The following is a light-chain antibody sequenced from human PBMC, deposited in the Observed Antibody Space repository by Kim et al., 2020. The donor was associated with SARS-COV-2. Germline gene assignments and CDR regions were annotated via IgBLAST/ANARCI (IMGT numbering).Light chain of an antibody. CDR3: QVWDSSSDHPV. CDR2: YDS. V-gene: IGLV3-21*04. J-gene: IGLJ1*01. CDR1: NIGGKS. Sequence: SYELTQPPSVSVAPGKTARITCGGNNIGGKSVYWYRQKPGQAPVLVIYYDSDRPSGIPERFSGSNSGNTATLTISRVEAGDEADYYCQVWDSSSDHPVFGTGTKVTVL.